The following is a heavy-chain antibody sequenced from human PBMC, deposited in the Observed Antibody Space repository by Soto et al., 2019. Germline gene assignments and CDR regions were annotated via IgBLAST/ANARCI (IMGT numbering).Heavy chain of an antibody. J-gene: IGHJ2*01. CDR2: ISAYHDKT. CDR1: GYTFSSYG. CDR3: ARVVIVVPAAPQGWYFDL. V-gene: IGHV1-18*01. Sequence: ASVKVSCKASGYTFSSYGISWVRQAPGQGLEWMGWISAYHDKTDYAQNLQGRVTMTIDISTCTAYMEMRCLRSDDTVVFYCARVVIVVPAAPQGWYFDLWGRGTLVTV. D-gene: IGHD2-2*01.